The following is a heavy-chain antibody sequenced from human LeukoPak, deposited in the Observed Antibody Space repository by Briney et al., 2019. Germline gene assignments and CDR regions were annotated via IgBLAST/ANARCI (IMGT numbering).Heavy chain of an antibody. Sequence: SETLSLTCTVSGGSISSYYWSWIRQPPGKGLEWIGYIYYSGSTNYNPSLKSRVTISVDTSKNQFSLKLGSVTAADTAVYYCARLPSADYFGYWGQGTLVTVPS. CDR3: ARLPSADYFGY. V-gene: IGHV4-59*08. CDR1: GGSISSYY. CDR2: IYYSGST. J-gene: IGHJ4*02.